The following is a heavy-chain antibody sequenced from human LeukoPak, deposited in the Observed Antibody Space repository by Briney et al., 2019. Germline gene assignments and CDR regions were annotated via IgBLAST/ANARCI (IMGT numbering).Heavy chain of an antibody. CDR1: GYTFTSYD. D-gene: IGHD1-26*01. CDR2: MNPNSGNT. J-gene: IGHJ4*02. Sequence: ASVKVSCKASGYTFTSYDINWVRQATGQGLGWMGWMNPNSGNTGYAQKFQGRVTVTRNTSISTAYMELSSLRSEDTAVYYCARGFVNSGSSYFDYWGQGTLVTVSS. CDR3: ARGFVNSGSSYFDY. V-gene: IGHV1-8*03.